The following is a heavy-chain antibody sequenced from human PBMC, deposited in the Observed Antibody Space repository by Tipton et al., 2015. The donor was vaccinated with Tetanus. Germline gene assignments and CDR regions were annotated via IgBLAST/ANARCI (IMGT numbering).Heavy chain of an antibody. V-gene: IGHV5-51*01. CDR2: IYPGDSDT. CDR3: ARLVVVPAATQKYYFDY. J-gene: IGHJ4*02. D-gene: IGHD2-2*01. Sequence: QSGPEVKKPGESLKISCKGSGYSFTSYWIGWVRQMPGKGLEWMGIIYPGDSDTRYSPSFQGQVTISADKSISTAYLQWSSLKASATAMYYCARLVVVPAATQKYYFDYWGQGTLVTVSS. CDR1: GYSFTSYW.